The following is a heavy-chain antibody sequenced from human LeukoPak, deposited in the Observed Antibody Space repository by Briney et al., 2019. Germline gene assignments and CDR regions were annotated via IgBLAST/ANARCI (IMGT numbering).Heavy chain of an antibody. CDR3: ARAALSGSYARVYYFDY. CDR1: GYTFTSYY. D-gene: IGHD1-26*01. Sequence: ASVKVSCKASGYTFTSYYMHWVRQAPGQGLEWMGIINPSGGSTSYAQKFQGRVTMTWDTSTSTVYMELSSLRSEDTAVYYCARAALSGSYARVYYFDYWGQGTLVTVSS. CDR2: INPSGGST. J-gene: IGHJ4*02. V-gene: IGHV1-46*01.